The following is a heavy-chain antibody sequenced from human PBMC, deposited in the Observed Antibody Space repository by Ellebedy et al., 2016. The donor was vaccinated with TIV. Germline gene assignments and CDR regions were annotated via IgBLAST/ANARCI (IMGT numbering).Heavy chain of an antibody. CDR2: IYYSGST. J-gene: IGHJ4*02. V-gene: IGHV4-59*08. Sequence: MPSETLSLTCTVSGGSISSYYWSWIRQPPGKGLEWIGYIYYSGSTNYNPSLKSRVTISVDTSKNQFSLKLSSVTAADTAVYYCSRHLEFYFDYWGQGNLVTVSS. D-gene: IGHD3-10*01. CDR1: GGSISSYY. CDR3: SRHLEFYFDY.